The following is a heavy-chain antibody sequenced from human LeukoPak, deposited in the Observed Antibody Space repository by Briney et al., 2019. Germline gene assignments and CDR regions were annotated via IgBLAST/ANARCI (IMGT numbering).Heavy chain of an antibody. V-gene: IGHV3-21*01. CDR1: AFTFSSYS. CDR3: ARDHGKFDY. Sequence: AGGSLRLSYAASAFTFSSYSMNWVRQAPGKGLEWVSSISSSSSYIYYADSVRGRFTISRDNAKNSLYLQMNSLRAEDTAVYYCARDHGKFDYWGQGTLVTVSS. J-gene: IGHJ4*02. CDR2: ISSSSSYI.